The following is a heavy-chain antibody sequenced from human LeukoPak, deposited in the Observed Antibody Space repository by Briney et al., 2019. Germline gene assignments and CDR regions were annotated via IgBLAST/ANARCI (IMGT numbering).Heavy chain of an antibody. V-gene: IGHV1-69*04. Sequence: VASVKVSCKASGGTFSTYAITWVRQAPGQGLEWMGRILPIFDMANYAQNFQGRVTITADTSTRTAYMELSSLRSDNTAVYYCARDGGWLQTQNHYYYHGMDVWGQGTTVTVSS. J-gene: IGHJ6*02. D-gene: IGHD5-24*01. CDR1: GGTFSTYA. CDR2: ILPIFDMA. CDR3: ARDGGWLQTQNHYYYHGMDV.